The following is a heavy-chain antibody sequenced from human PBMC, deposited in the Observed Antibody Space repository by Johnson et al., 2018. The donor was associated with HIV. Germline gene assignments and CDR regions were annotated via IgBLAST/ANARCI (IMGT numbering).Heavy chain of an antibody. J-gene: IGHJ3*02. CDR1: NFTFKDYY. V-gene: IGHV3-11*01. Sequence: QVQLVESGGDLIKPGGSLRLSCAASNFTFKDYYMNWIRQAPGKGLEWISYISGSGFDTFYADSVKGRFTISRDNAKKSLYLQMSSLKAEDTAVYYCARGRIYGAFAFDIWGQGTMVTVSS. D-gene: IGHD3-10*01. CDR2: ISGSGFDT. CDR3: ARGRIYGAFAFDI.